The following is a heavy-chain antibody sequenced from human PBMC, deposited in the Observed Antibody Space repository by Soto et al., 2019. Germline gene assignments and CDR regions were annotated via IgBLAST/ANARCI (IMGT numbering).Heavy chain of an antibody. J-gene: IGHJ4*02. D-gene: IGHD3-3*01. CDR1: GFTFSSYA. CDR3: AKDTPRPYDFWSGYYDSTLFDY. CDR2: ISGSGGST. Sequence: GGSVRLSCAASGFTFSSYAMSWVRQAPGKGLEWVSAISGSGGSTYYADSVKGRFTISRDNSKNTLYLQMNSLRAEDTAVYYCAKDTPRPYDFWSGYYDSTLFDYWGQGTLVTVSS. V-gene: IGHV3-23*01.